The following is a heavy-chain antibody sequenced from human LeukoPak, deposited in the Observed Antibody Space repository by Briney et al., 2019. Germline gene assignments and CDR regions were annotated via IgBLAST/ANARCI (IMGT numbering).Heavy chain of an antibody. J-gene: IGHJ4*02. Sequence: GGSLRLSCAASEFSVGSNYMTWVRQAPGKGLEWVSLIYSGGSTYYADSVKGRFTISRDNSKNTLYLQMNSLRAEDTAVYYCAKVFYDSSGYYPIKADYWGQGTLVTVSS. V-gene: IGHV3-53*01. D-gene: IGHD3-22*01. CDR2: IYSGGST. CDR1: EFSVGSNY. CDR3: AKVFYDSSGYYPIKADY.